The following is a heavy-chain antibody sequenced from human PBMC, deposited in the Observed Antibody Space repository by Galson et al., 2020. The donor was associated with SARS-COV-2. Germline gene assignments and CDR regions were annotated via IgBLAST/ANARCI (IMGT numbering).Heavy chain of an antibody. D-gene: IGHD3-3*01. J-gene: IGHJ4*02. CDR3: AKGGRITIFGVVILTGFGY. CDR2: ISGSGGST. V-gene: IGHV3-23*01. CDR1: GFTFSSYA. Sequence: TAGSLRLSCAASGFTFSSYAMSWVRQAPGTGLEWVSAISGSGGSTYYADPVKGRFTISRDNSKNTLYLQMNSLRAEDTAVYYCAKGGRITIFGVVILTGFGYWGQGTLVTVSS.